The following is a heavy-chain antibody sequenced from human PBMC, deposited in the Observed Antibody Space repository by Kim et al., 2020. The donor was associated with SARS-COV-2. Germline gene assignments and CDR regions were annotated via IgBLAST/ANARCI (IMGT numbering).Heavy chain of an antibody. Sequence: GGSLRLSCAASGFTFDDYAMHWVRQAPGKGLEWVSGISWNSGSIGYADSVKGRFTISRDNAKNSLYLQMNSLRAEDTALYYCAKDLSGSYGLEAFDIWGQGTMVTVSS. J-gene: IGHJ3*02. CDR3: AKDLSGSYGLEAFDI. CDR2: ISWNSGSI. V-gene: IGHV3-9*01. CDR1: GFTFDDYA. D-gene: IGHD1-26*01.